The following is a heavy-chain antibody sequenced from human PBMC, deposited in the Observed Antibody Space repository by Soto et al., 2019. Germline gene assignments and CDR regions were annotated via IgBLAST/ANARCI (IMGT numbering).Heavy chain of an antibody. J-gene: IGHJ4*02. CDR1: GYTFTSYD. V-gene: IGHV1-8*01. Sequence: QVQLVQSGAEVKKPGASVKVSCKASGYTFTSYDINWVRQATGQGLAWMGWMNPNSGNTGYAQKVQGRVTMTRNTSVSTAYMELSSLRSEDTVVYYCAMTLYGDNVDYWGQGTLVTVSS. CDR3: AMTLYGDNVDY. D-gene: IGHD4-17*01. CDR2: MNPNSGNT.